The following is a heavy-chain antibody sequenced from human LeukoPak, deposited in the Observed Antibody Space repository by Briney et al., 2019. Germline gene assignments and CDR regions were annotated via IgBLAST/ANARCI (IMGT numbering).Heavy chain of an antibody. D-gene: IGHD4-17*01. CDR3: AREGDYGDSGYFDY. Sequence: PGGSLRLSCAASGFTFSSYWMSWVRQAPGKGLEWVANIKQDGSEKYYVDSVKGRFTISRDNSKNTLYLQMNSLRAEDTAVYYCAREGDYGDSGYFDYWGQGTLVTVSS. CDR2: IKQDGSEK. J-gene: IGHJ4*02. V-gene: IGHV3-7*03. CDR1: GFTFSSYW.